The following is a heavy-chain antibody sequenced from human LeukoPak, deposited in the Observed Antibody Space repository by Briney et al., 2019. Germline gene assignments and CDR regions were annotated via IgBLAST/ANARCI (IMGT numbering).Heavy chain of an antibody. CDR3: AKDDVAAFATGYMDV. CDR1: GFTFSDYY. Sequence: PGGSLRLSCAASGFTFSDYYMSWIRQAPGKGLEWVSYISSSGSTIYYADSVKGRFTISRDNAKNSLYLQMNGLRADDTAVYYCAKDDVAAFATGYMDVWGKGTTVTVSS. J-gene: IGHJ6*03. V-gene: IGHV3-11*01. D-gene: IGHD6-6*01. CDR2: ISSSGSTI.